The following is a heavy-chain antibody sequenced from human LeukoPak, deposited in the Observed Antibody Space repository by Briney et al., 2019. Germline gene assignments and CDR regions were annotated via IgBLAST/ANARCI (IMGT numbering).Heavy chain of an antibody. Sequence: PGGSLRLSCEASGFTFSSFAMHWVRQAPGKGLEWVAFVRFDGRNKYYADSVKGRFTISRDNSKNTLYLQMNSLRAEDTAVYYCAKDRLYYYDTSGPLDYWGQGSLVTVSS. V-gene: IGHV3-30*02. D-gene: IGHD3-22*01. CDR3: AKDRLYYYDTSGPLDY. CDR2: VRFDGRNK. J-gene: IGHJ4*02. CDR1: GFTFSSFA.